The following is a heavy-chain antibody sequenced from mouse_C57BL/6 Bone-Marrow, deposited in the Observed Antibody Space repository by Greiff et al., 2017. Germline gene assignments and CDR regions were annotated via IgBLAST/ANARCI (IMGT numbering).Heavy chain of an antibody. D-gene: IGHD2-1*01. J-gene: IGHJ3*01. V-gene: IGHV2-2*01. CDR3: AVNTIYYGNYGFAY. CDR1: GFSLTSYG. CDR2: IWSGGST. Sequence: VNVVESGPGLVQPSQSLSITCTVSGFSLTSYGVHWVRQSPGKGLEWLGVIWSGGSTDYNAAFISRLSISKDNSKSQVFFKMNSLQADDTAIYYCAVNTIYYGNYGFAYWGQGTLVTVSA.